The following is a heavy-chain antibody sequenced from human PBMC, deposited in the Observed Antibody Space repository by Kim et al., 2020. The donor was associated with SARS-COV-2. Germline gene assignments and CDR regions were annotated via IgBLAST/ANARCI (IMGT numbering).Heavy chain of an antibody. Sequence: NYDVESVRGRFTISRDDAENSLDLQRNSLRAEDTAVFFCARLTGGPWSFDLWGRGTLVTVSS. V-gene: IGHV3-7*01. D-gene: IGHD3-16*01. J-gene: IGHJ2*01. CDR2: N. CDR3: ARLTGGPWSFDL.